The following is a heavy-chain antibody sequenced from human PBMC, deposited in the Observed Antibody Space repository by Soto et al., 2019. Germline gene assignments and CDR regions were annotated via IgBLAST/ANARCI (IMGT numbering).Heavy chain of an antibody. D-gene: IGHD3-10*01. Sequence: SSETLSLTCSIYGGSFSGYYWSWIRQPPGKGLEWIGEINHSGNTNYNPSLKSRVTISVDTSNNQFSLKLNSVTAADTAVYYCARDRGRLISYYYGMDVWGQGTTATVSS. CDR2: INHSGNT. CDR1: GGSFSGYY. CDR3: ARDRGRLISYYYGMDV. V-gene: IGHV4-34*01. J-gene: IGHJ6*02.